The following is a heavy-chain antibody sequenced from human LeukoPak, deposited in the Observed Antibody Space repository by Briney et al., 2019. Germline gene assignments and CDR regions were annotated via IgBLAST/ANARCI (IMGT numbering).Heavy chain of an antibody. CDR1: GSTFSSYA. D-gene: IGHD3-10*02. J-gene: IGHJ6*02. CDR2: ISYDGGNK. V-gene: IGHV3-30*04. CDR3: ARERMGRYVGKSHYYYYGMDV. Sequence: VGSLRLSCAASGSTFSSYAMHWVRQAPGKGLEWVAVISYDGGNKYYADSVKGRFTISRDNSKNTLYLQMNSLRAEDTAVYSCARERMGRYVGKSHYYYYGMDVWGQGTTVTVSS.